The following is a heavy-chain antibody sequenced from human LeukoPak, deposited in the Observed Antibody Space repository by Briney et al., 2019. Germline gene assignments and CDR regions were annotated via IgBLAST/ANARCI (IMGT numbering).Heavy chain of an antibody. Sequence: GGSLRLSCAASGFTFGSYSMNWVRQAPGKGLEWVSSISSSSSYIYYADSVKGRFTISRDNAKNSLYLQMNGLRAEDTAVYYCAGVVPAADYYYYYMDVWGKGTTVTVSS. CDR3: AGVVPAADYYYYYMDV. CDR2: ISSSSSYI. D-gene: IGHD2-2*01. J-gene: IGHJ6*03. V-gene: IGHV3-21*01. CDR1: GFTFGSYS.